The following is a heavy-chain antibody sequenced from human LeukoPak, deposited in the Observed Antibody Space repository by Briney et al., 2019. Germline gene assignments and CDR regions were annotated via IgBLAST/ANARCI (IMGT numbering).Heavy chain of an antibody. D-gene: IGHD1-26*01. CDR1: GYTFTSYD. CDR2: MNPNSGNT. Sequence: ASVKVSCKASGYTFTSYDINWVRQATGQGLEWMGWMNPNSGNTGYAQKFQGRVTMTRNTSISTAYMELSRLRSDDTAVYYCARLPELLFAFDIWGQGTMVTVSS. V-gene: IGHV1-8*01. CDR3: ARLPELLFAFDI. J-gene: IGHJ3*02.